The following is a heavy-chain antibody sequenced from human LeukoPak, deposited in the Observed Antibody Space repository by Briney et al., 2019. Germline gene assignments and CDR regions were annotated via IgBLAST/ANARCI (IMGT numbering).Heavy chain of an antibody. D-gene: IGHD3-10*01. CDR2: IYHSGST. Sequence: SETLSLTCTVSGGSISSGGYYWSWIRQPPGKGLEWIGYIYHSGSTYYNPSLKSRVTISVDRSKNQFSLKLSSVTAADTAVYYCASSRAGDTPPYYYYMDVWGKGTTVTVSS. CDR3: ASSRAGDTPPYYYYMDV. CDR1: GGSISSGGYY. J-gene: IGHJ6*03. V-gene: IGHV4-30-2*01.